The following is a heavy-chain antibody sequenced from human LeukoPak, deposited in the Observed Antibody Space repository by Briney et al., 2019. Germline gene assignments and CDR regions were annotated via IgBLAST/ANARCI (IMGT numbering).Heavy chain of an antibody. Sequence: KPSETLSLTCTVSGGSISSRSYFWGWIRQPPGKGLEWIGTIYYNGSTYHNPSLKSRVNISADTSKNQFSLKLTSVTAADTAVYYCARQRAAYSSGWDSRRSPVTFFDYWGQGTLVTVSS. J-gene: IGHJ4*02. CDR1: GGSISSRSYF. CDR2: IYYNGST. V-gene: IGHV4-39*01. D-gene: IGHD6-19*01. CDR3: ARQRAAYSSGWDSRRSPVTFFDY.